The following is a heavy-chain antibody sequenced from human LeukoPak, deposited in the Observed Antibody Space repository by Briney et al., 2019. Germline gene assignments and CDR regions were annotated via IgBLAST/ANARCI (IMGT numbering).Heavy chain of an antibody. D-gene: IGHD3-9*01. CDR2: ISYDGGKK. J-gene: IGHJ4*02. V-gene: IGHV3-30*03. Sequence: GGSLRLSCAASGFTFSSHDMHWVRQAPGKGLEWVAIISYDGGKKGYADSVKGRFTISRDNSKNTLYLQMNSLRAEDTAVYYCARVSVDVLRYFDWPSYYFDYWGQGTLVTVSS. CDR3: ARVSVDVLRYFDWPSYYFDY. CDR1: GFTFSSHD.